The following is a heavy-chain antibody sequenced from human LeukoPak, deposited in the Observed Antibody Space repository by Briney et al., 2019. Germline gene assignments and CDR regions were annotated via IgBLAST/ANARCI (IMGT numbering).Heavy chain of an antibody. V-gene: IGHV3-9*01. D-gene: IGHD3-22*01. Sequence: GGSLRLSCAASGFTIDDYAMHWVRQAPGKGLEWVSGISWNSGSIGYADSVKGRFTISRDNAKNSLYLQMNSLRAEDTALYYCAKDIYDSSGYSGGAFDIWGQGTMVTVSS. CDR2: ISWNSGSI. J-gene: IGHJ3*02. CDR1: GFTIDDYA. CDR3: AKDIYDSSGYSGGAFDI.